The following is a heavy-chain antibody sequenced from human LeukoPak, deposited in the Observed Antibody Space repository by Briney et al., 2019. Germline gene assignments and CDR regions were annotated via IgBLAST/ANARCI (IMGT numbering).Heavy chain of an antibody. V-gene: IGHV3-21*01. Sequence: GGSLRLPCVASGYTFSSFSINWVRQAPGKGLEWVSSISVRSNYIYYADSVRGRFSISRDDARDSLFLQMNSLRAEDTAVYYCVRLRRNSDTSGYSYYYDVWGQGTLVTVSS. D-gene: IGHD3-22*01. J-gene: IGHJ1*01. CDR1: GYTFSSFS. CDR3: VRLRRNSDTSGYSYYYDV. CDR2: ISVRSNYI.